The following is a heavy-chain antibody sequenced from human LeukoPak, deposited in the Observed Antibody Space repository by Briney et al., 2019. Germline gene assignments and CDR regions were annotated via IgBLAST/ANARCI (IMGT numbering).Heavy chain of an antibody. CDR3: AKRRSGWTQLASFDY. J-gene: IGHJ4*02. V-gene: IGHV3-23*01. CDR1: GFTFSSYA. Sequence: GGSLRLSCAASGFTFSSYAMSWVRQAPGKGLEWVSAISGSGGSTYYADSVKGRFTISRDDSKNTLYLQMNSLRAEDTAVYYCAKRRSGWTQLASFDYWGQGTLVTVSS. CDR2: ISGSGGST. D-gene: IGHD6-19*01.